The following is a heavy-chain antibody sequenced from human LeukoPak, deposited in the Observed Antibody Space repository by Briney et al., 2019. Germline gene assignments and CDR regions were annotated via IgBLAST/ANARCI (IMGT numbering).Heavy chain of an antibody. CDR3: ARENYHSGWYVWFDP. D-gene: IGHD6-19*01. J-gene: IGHJ5*02. CDR1: GFTFSNYQ. V-gene: IGHV3-48*03. CDR2: ISDRGSPT. Sequence: PGGSLRLSCAASGFTFSNYQMNWVRQVPGKGLEWTSYISDRGSPTYYADAVKGRFTVSRDNTKNSLYLQMNSLRVDDTAVYYCARENYHSGWYVWFDPWGQGTLVTVSS.